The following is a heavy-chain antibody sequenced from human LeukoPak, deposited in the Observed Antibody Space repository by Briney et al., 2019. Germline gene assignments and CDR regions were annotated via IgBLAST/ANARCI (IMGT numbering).Heavy chain of an antibody. CDR1: GFTFSSYS. CDR3: ARDKGGVGATIGSYYFDY. J-gene: IGHJ4*02. D-gene: IGHD1-26*01. Sequence: PGGSLRLSCAASGFTFSSYSMNWVRQAPGKGLEWVSSISSSSSYIYYADSVKGRFTISRDNAKNSLYLQMNSLRAEDTAVYYCARDKGGVGATIGSYYFDYWGQGTLVTVSS. V-gene: IGHV3-21*01. CDR2: ISSSSSYI.